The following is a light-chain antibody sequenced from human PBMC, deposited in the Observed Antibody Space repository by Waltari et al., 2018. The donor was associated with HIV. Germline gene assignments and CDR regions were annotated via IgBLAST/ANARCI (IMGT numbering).Light chain of an antibody. CDR3: SSYAGAYTFV. CDR1: NSDVGGWDY. CDR2: DVR. V-gene: IGLV2-11*01. Sequence: QSGLTQPRSVSGSPGQSVTLSCTGTNSDVGGWDYVSWHQHHPGRAPKLVIYDVRTRPAGVPNRFSASKSGNTASLTISGLQSEDEADYYCSSYAGAYTFVFGTGTKVTVL. J-gene: IGLJ1*01.